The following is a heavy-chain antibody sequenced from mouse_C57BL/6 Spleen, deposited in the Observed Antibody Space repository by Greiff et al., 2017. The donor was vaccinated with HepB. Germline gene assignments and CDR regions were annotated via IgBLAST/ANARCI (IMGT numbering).Heavy chain of an antibody. CDR2: ISDGGSYT. D-gene: IGHD1-1*01. CDR3: ASDYYGSSHYAMDY. V-gene: IGHV5-4*01. J-gene: IGHJ4*01. Sequence: EVHLVESGGGLVKPGGSLKLSCAASGFTFSSYAMSWVRQTPEKRLEWVATISDGGSYTYYPDNVKGRFTISRDNAKNNLYLQMSHLKSEDTAMYYCASDYYGSSHYAMDYWGQGTSVTVSS. CDR1: GFTFSSYA.